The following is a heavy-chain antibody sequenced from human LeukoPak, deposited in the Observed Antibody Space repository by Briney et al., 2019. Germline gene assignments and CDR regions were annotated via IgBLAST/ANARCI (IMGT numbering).Heavy chain of an antibody. CDR1: GFTFSNYA. CDR3: AKDESGYSSGWYY. D-gene: IGHD6-19*01. CDR2: ISGSGGST. V-gene: IGHV3-23*01. Sequence: GGSLRLSCAASGFTFSNYAMSWVRQAPGKGLEWVSAISGSGGSTYYADSVKGRFTISRDNSKNTLYLQMNSLRAEDTAVYYCAKDESGYSSGWYYWGQGTLVTVSS. J-gene: IGHJ4*02.